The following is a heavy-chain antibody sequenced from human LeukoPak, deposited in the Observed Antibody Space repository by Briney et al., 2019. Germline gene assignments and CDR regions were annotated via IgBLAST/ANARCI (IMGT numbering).Heavy chain of an antibody. CDR3: AREGYYDSSGYFRYFDY. Sequence: GGSLRLSCAASGSTFSSYGMHWVRQAPGKGLEWVAVIWYDGSNKYYADSVKGRFTISRDNSKNTLYLQMNSLRAEDTAVYYCAREGYYDSSGYFRYFDYWGQGTLVTVSS. CDR2: IWYDGSNK. V-gene: IGHV3-33*01. CDR1: GSTFSSYG. D-gene: IGHD3-22*01. J-gene: IGHJ4*02.